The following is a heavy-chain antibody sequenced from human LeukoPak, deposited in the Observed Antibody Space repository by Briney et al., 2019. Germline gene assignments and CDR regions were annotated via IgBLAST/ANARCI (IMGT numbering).Heavy chain of an antibody. V-gene: IGHV1-18*01. CDR3: ARDLASYQLRPFYGMDV. D-gene: IGHD2-2*01. CDR1: GYTITSYG. Sequence: ASVKVSCKASGYTITSYGISLVRQAAGQGLEWMGWMSAYNGNTNYAQKLQGRVTMTTDTSTSTAYMELRSLRSDDTAVYYCARDLASYQLRPFYGMDVWGQGTTVTVSS. J-gene: IGHJ6*02. CDR2: MSAYNGNT.